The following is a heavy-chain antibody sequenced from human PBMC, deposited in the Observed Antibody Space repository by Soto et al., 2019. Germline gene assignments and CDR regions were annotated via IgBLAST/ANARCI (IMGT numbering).Heavy chain of an antibody. D-gene: IGHD6-13*01. CDR1: GYTFTSYG. CDR2: ISNYNGNT. CDR3: VRDLQRFSSWYDYLDS. Sequence: GASVKVSCKASGYTFTSYGISCVRQAPGQGPEWMGWISNYNGNTNYAQNFLGRVTLTTDRSTSTAHMELRSLRSDDTAVYYCVRDLQRFSSWYDYLDSWGQGTRVTVSS. V-gene: IGHV1-18*01. J-gene: IGHJ4*02.